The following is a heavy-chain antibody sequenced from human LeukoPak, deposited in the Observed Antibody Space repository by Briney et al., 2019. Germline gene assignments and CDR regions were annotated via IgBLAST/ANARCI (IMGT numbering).Heavy chain of an antibody. Sequence: TGGSLRLSCAASGFTFSSYGMHWVRQAPGKGLEWVAVIWYDGSNKYYADSVKGRFTISRDNSKNTLYLQMNSLRAEDTAVYYCAKGGDYTQPYYMDVWGKGTTVTVSS. D-gene: IGHD2-21*02. CDR1: GFTFSSYG. CDR2: IWYDGSNK. V-gene: IGHV3-33*06. J-gene: IGHJ6*03. CDR3: AKGGDYTQPYYMDV.